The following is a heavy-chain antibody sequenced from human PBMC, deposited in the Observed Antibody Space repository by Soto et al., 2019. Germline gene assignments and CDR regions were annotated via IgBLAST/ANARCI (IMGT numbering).Heavy chain of an antibody. CDR2: ISYTGSA. CDR1: GGSINYSY. CDR3: ARVNYGDYYYGMDV. V-gene: IGHV4-59*01. Sequence: KPSETLSLTCTVSGGSINYSYWTWIRQPPGKGLEWIGYISYTGSANYNASLKSRLTISVDTSKNQFSLKLSSVTAADTALYYCARVNYGDYYYGMDVWGQGTTVTVYS. J-gene: IGHJ6*02. D-gene: IGHD4-17*01.